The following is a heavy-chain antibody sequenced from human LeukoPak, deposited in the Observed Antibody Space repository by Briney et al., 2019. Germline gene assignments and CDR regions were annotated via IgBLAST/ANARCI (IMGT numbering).Heavy chain of an antibody. Sequence: ASVKVSCKASGGTFSSYAISWVRQAPGQGLEWMGGIIPIFGTANYAQKFQGRVTITADESTSTAYMELSSLRSEDTAVYYCARPIGQYLDWPIDYWGQGTLVTVSS. CDR1: GGTFSSYA. V-gene: IGHV1-69*13. CDR3: ARPIGQYLDWPIDY. CDR2: IIPIFGTA. D-gene: IGHD3-9*01. J-gene: IGHJ4*02.